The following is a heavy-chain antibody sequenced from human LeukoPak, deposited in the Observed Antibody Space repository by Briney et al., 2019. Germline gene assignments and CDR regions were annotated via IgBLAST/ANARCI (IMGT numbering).Heavy chain of an antibody. CDR2: INAGNGNT. CDR3: ARDRAWNYFDY. V-gene: IGHV1-3*01. D-gene: IGHD3-3*01. CDR1: GYTFTSYA. Sequence: ASVTVSCKASGYTFTSYAMHWVRQAPGQRLEWMGWINAGNGNTKYSQKFQGRVTITRDTSASTAYMELSSLRAEDTAVYYCARDRAWNYFDYWGQGTLVTVSS. J-gene: IGHJ4*02.